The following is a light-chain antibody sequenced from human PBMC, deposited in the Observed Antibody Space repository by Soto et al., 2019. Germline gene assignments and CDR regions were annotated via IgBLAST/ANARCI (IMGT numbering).Light chain of an antibody. CDR2: GAS. V-gene: IGKV3-20*01. Sequence: EIEMTQSPATLSVSPGERATLSCRASESVSGNLAWYQQTPGQAPRLLIFGASTRAIGIPDRFSGSGSGTDFTLTISRLEPEDFAVYYCQQYGSSPRTFGQGTKVDIK. CDR1: ESVSGN. J-gene: IGKJ1*01. CDR3: QQYGSSPRT.